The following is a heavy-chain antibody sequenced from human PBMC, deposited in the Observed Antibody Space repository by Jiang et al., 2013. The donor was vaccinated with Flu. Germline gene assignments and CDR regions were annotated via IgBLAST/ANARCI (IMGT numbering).Heavy chain of an antibody. CDR1: GDSMSSGSYY. D-gene: IGHD4-23*01. J-gene: IGHJ4*02. V-gene: IGHV4-61*01. CDR2: SSYKGTI. CDR3: ARDLNGGGSTTDY. Sequence: QLVESGPGLVKPSETLSLTCIVSGDSMSSGSYYWNWIRQPPGQGLEWIAYSSYKGTISYNPSLKSRVSIAKDTSKNQFSLKLSSVTAADTAVYYCARDLNGGGSTTDYWGQGILVTVSS.